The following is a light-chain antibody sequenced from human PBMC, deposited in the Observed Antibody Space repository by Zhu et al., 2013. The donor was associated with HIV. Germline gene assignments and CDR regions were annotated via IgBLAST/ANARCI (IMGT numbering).Light chain of an antibody. CDR3: SSYATSGILV. Sequence: QSALTQPASVSGSLGQSITISCTGTSSDVGSYNLVSWYQQHPGKAPKLMIYEVNSRPSGVSYRFSGSKSGNTASLTISGLQAEDEADYFCSSYATSGILVFGTGTRVSVL. V-gene: IGLV2-14*02. J-gene: IGLJ1*01. CDR2: EVN. CDR1: SSDVGSYNL.